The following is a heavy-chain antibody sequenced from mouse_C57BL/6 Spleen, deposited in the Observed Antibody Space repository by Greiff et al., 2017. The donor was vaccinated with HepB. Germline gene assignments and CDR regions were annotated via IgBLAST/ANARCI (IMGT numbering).Heavy chain of an antibody. Sequence: VQLQQPGAELVKPGASVKVSCKASGYTFTSYWMHWVKQRPGQGLEWIGRIHPSDSDTNYNQKFKGKATLTVDKSSSTAYMQLSSLTSEDSAVYYCATLYYYGSSYGYYAMDYWGQGTSVTVSS. D-gene: IGHD1-1*01. CDR1: GYTFTSYW. J-gene: IGHJ4*01. CDR2: IHPSDSDT. CDR3: ATLYYYGSSYGYYAMDY. V-gene: IGHV1-74*01.